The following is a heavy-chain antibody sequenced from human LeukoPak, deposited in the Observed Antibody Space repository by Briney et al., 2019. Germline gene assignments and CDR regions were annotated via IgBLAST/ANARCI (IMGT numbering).Heavy chain of an antibody. V-gene: IGHV3-23*01. CDR3: ATTIPPYYDILTGYSDY. CDR1: GFTFSSYA. D-gene: IGHD3-9*01. Sequence: PGGSLRLSCAASGFTFSSYAMSWVRQAPGKGPEWVSAISGSGGSTYYADSVKGRFTISRDNSKNTLYLQMNSLRAEDTAVYYCATTIPPYYDILTGYSDYWGQGTLVTVSS. CDR2: ISGSGGST. J-gene: IGHJ4*02.